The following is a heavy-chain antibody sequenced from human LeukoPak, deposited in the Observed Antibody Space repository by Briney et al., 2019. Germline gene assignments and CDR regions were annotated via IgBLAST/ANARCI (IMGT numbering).Heavy chain of an antibody. V-gene: IGHV3-23*01. D-gene: IGHD6-19*01. CDR3: AKDVYSSGWYSGFDY. CDR1: GFTFSNCA. J-gene: IGHJ4*02. Sequence: GGSLRLSCAASGFTFSNCAMSWVRQAPGKGLEWVSAISGSGGNTYYADSVKGRFTISRDNSKNTLYLQMNSLRAEDTAVYYCAKDVYSSGWYSGFDYWGQGTLVTVSS. CDR2: ISGSGGNT.